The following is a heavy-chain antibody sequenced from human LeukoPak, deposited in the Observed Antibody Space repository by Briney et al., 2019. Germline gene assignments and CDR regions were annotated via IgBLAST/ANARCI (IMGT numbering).Heavy chain of an antibody. J-gene: IGHJ5*02. CDR2: IYYSGST. Sequence: SGTLSLTCTVSGGSISSGGYYWSWIRQHPGQGLEWIGYIYYSGSTYYNPSLKSRVTISVDTSKNQFSLKLSSVTAADTAVYYCARDLTRVTGGFLFDPWGQGTLVTVSS. CDR1: GGSISSGGYY. D-gene: IGHD4-17*01. V-gene: IGHV4-31*03. CDR3: ARDLTRVTGGFLFDP.